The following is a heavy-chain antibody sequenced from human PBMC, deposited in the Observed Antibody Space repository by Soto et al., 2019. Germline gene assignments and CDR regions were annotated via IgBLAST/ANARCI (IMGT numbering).Heavy chain of an antibody. CDR2: IIPIFGTA. V-gene: IGHV1-69*06. D-gene: IGHD6-6*01. CDR3: ARDRAQYSSSSLSYYYYGMDV. Sequence: GASVKVSGKASGGTFSSYAISWVRQAPGQGLEWMGGIIPIFGTANYAQKFQGRVTITADKSTSTAYMELSSLRSEDTAVYYCARDRAQYSSSSLSYYYYGMDVWGQGTTVTVSS. J-gene: IGHJ6*02. CDR1: GGTFSSYA.